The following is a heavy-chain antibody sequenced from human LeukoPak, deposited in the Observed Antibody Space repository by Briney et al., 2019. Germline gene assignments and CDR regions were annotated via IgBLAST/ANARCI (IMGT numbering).Heavy chain of an antibody. CDR3: ARDWDIAVAFFDC. CDR2: INPNSGGT. J-gene: IGHJ4*02. CDR1: GYTFTGYY. V-gene: IGHV1-2*02. Sequence: ASVKVSCKASGYTFTGYYIHWVRQAPGQGLEWMVWINPNSGGTNYAQKFQGRVTMTRDTSISTAYMELSRLRSDDTAVYYCARDWDIAVAFFDCWGQGTLVTVSS. D-gene: IGHD6-19*01.